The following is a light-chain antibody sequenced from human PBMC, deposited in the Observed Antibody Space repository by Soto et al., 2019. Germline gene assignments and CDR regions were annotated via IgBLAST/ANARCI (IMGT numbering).Light chain of an antibody. CDR2: WAS. CDR1: QSVLYDSNNKNY. Sequence: DIVMSQSPDSLAASLGERATINCKSSQSVLYDSNNKNYLAWYQQKPGQPPKLLIYWASMRESGVPDRFSGSGSGTDFPLTITSMQAEDVAVYYCQQSYSLPLTFGGGTKVEIK. CDR3: QQSYSLPLT. V-gene: IGKV4-1*01. J-gene: IGKJ4*01.